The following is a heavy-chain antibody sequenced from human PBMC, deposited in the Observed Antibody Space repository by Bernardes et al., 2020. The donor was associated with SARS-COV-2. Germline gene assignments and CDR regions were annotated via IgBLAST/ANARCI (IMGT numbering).Heavy chain of an antibody. CDR2: ISAYNGNT. J-gene: IGHJ6*02. Sequence: ASVKVSCKASGYFFTSYDISWVRQAPGQGLEWMGWISAYNGNTNYAQKLQGRVTMTTDTSTSTAYMELRSLRSDDTAVYYCARGKITLVRGATPETISYYYYYGMDVWGQGTTVTVSS. D-gene: IGHD3-10*01. CDR1: GYFFTSYD. V-gene: IGHV1-18*01. CDR3: ARGKITLVRGATPETISYYYYYGMDV.